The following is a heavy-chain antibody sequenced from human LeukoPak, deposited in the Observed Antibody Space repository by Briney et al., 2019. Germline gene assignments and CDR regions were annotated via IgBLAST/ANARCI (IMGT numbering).Heavy chain of an antibody. J-gene: IGHJ4*02. CDR3: ARGLQH. Sequence: SETLSLTCAVYGGSFSGYYWSWIRQPPGKGLEWIGEINHSGSTNYNPSLKSRVTISVDTSKNQFPLKLSSVTAADTAVYYCARGLQHWGQGTLVTVSS. CDR2: INHSGST. CDR1: GGSFSGYY. V-gene: IGHV4-34*01.